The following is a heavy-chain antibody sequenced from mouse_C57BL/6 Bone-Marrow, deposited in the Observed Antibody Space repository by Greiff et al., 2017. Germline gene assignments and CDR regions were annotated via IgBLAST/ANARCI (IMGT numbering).Heavy chain of an antibody. D-gene: IGHD1-1*01. CDR2: IYPRSGNT. J-gene: IGHJ2*01. CDR3: ARTGYYGSSQYYFDY. Sequence: LVESGAELARPGASVKLSCKASGYTFTSYGISWVKQRTGQGLEWIGEIYPRSGNTYYNEKFKGKATLTADKSSSTAYMELRSLTSEDSAVYFCARTGYYGSSQYYFDYWGQGTTLTVSS. V-gene: IGHV1-81*01. CDR1: GYTFTSYG.